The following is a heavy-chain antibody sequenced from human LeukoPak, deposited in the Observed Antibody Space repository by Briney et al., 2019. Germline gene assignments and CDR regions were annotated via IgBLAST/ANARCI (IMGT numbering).Heavy chain of an antibody. CDR3: ARILNHYYDSSGYYYGDPYYFDY. Sequence: GESLKISCKGSGYSFTSYWIGWVRQMPGKGLEWMGIIYPGDSDTRYSPSFQGQVTISVDKPISTAYLQWSSLKASDTAMYYCARILNHYYDSSGYYYGDPYYFDYWGQGTLVTVSS. J-gene: IGHJ4*02. CDR2: IYPGDSDT. V-gene: IGHV5-51*04. D-gene: IGHD3-22*01. CDR1: GYSFTSYW.